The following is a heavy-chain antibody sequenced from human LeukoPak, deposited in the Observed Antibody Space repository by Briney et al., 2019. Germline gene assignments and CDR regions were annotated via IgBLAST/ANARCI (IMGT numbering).Heavy chain of an antibody. CDR2: ISYDGTNK. CDR3: ARYSSWYCYDY. V-gene: IGHV3-30*04. J-gene: IGHJ4*02. Sequence: GGSLRLSCAASGFTFSSYAMHWVRQAPGKGLEWVAIISYDGTNKNYAESVRGRFTISRDNPKNTVYLQMNSLRAEDTAVYYCARYSSWYCYDYWGQGTLVTVSS. CDR1: GFTFSSYA. D-gene: IGHD6-13*01.